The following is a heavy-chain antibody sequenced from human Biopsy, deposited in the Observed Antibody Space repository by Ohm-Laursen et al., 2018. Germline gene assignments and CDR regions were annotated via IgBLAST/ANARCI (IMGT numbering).Heavy chain of an antibody. V-gene: IGHV3-7*04. CDR2: IREHGNEE. Sequence: SLRLSCAATGITFNSDWMSWARQAPGKGLEWVAIIREHGNEEFYVDSVKGRFTISRDNARNSVYLQMNSLRAEDTAIYYCARGNGPSAWGQGTLVTVSS. CDR1: GITFNSDW. CDR3: ARGNGPSA. D-gene: IGHD4-11*01. J-gene: IGHJ5*02.